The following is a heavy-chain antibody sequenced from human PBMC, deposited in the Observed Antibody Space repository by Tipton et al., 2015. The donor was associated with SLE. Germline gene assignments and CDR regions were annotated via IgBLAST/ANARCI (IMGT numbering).Heavy chain of an antibody. D-gene: IGHD6-6*01. CDR3: ADTFTAARGMDV. CDR1: GGSISSYY. Sequence: TLSLTCTVSGGSISSYYWSWIRQPPGKGLEWIGYIYYSGSTNYNPSLKSRVTISEETSKNQFSLKLSSMTDADAAVYYCADTFTAARGMDVWGQGPTVTVPS. J-gene: IGHJ6*02. V-gene: IGHV4-59*01. CDR2: IYYSGST.